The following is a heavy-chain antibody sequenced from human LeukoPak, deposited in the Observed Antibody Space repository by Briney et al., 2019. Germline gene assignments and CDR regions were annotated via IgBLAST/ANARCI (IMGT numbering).Heavy chain of an antibody. V-gene: IGHV3-23*01. CDR3: AREPPGTFDT. J-gene: IGHJ3*02. Sequence: GGSLRLSCAASGFTFGSYAMNWVRQAPGKGLEWVAVISDRGGTTYYADSVKGRFTISRDNYKNTLYLQMNSLRAEDTAVYYCAREPPGTFDTWGQGTMVTVSS. CDR1: GFTFGSYA. D-gene: IGHD1-26*01. CDR2: ISDRGGTT.